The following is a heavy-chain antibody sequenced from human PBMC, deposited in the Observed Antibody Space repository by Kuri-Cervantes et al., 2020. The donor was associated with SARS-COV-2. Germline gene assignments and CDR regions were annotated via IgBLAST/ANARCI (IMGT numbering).Heavy chain of an antibody. CDR1: GGPIISYY. CDR3: ARETYYYDSSGYYTYYYYGMDV. V-gene: IGHV4-59*12. CDR2: IYFSGST. D-gene: IGHD3-22*01. J-gene: IGHJ6*02. Sequence: GSLRLSCTVSGGPIISYYWSGFRKPPGKGLEWIGYIYFSGSTNYNPSLKSRVPISVDTSKNQFSLKLSSVTAADTAVYYCARETYYYDSSGYYTYYYYGMDVWGQGTTVTVSS.